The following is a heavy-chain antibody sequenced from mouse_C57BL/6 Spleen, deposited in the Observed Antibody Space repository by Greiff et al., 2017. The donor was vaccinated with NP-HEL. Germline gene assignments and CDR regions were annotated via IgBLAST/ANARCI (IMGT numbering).Heavy chain of an antibody. CDR1: GYTFTDYE. J-gene: IGHJ2*01. Sequence: QVQLKESGAELVRPGASVTLSCKASGYTFTDYEMHWVKQTPVHGLEWIGAIDPETGGTAYTQKFKGKAILTADKSSSTAYMELRSLTSEDSAVYYCTKDYSNYVYYFDYWGQGTTLTVSS. CDR2: IDPETGGT. CDR3: TKDYSNYVYYFDY. D-gene: IGHD2-5*01. V-gene: IGHV1-15*01.